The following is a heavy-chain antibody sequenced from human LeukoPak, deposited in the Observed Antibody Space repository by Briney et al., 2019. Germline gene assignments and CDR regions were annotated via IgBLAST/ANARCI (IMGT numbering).Heavy chain of an antibody. CDR2: IYTSGST. Sequence: SETLSLTCTVSSGSISGYYWSWIRQPAGKGLEWIGRIYTSGSTNYNPSLKSRVTMSIDTSKNQFSLKLSSVTAADTAVYYCARDQYFDFWGGTATPYYFDYWGQGTLVTVSS. D-gene: IGHD3-3*01. CDR3: ARDQYFDFWGGTATPYYFDY. CDR1: SGSISGYY. J-gene: IGHJ4*02. V-gene: IGHV4-4*07.